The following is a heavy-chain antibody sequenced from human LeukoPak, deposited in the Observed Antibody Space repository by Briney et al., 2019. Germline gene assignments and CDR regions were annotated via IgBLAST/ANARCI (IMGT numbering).Heavy chain of an antibody. Sequence: PGGSLRLSCAASGFTFSSYGMHWVRQAPGKGLEWVAVISYDGSNKYYADSVKGRFTISRDNSKNTLYLQMNSLRAEDTAVYYCAKGKYSMYYFDYWGQGTLVTVSS. CDR1: GFTFSSYG. D-gene: IGHD5-18*01. CDR2: ISYDGSNK. V-gene: IGHV3-30*18. CDR3: AKGKYSMYYFDY. J-gene: IGHJ4*02.